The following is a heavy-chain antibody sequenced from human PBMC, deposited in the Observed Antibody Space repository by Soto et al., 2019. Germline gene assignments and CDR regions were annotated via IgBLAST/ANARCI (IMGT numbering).Heavy chain of an antibody. Sequence: SETLSLTCTVSGGSISSYYWSWIRQPAGKGLEWIGRIYTSGSTNYNPSLKSRVTMSVDTSKNQFSLKLSSVTAADTAVYYCARDEYSGSYWGPYYFDYWGQGTLVTVSS. J-gene: IGHJ4*02. CDR2: IYTSGST. CDR3: ARDEYSGSYWGPYYFDY. CDR1: GGSISSYY. D-gene: IGHD1-26*01. V-gene: IGHV4-4*07.